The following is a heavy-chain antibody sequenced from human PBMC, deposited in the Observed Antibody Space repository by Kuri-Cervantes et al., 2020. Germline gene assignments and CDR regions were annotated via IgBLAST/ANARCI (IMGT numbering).Heavy chain of an antibody. CDR2: IYYSGST. D-gene: IGHD1-26*01. CDR1: GGSISSYY. Sequence: SETLSLTCTVSGGSISSYYWSWIRQPPGKGLEWIGYIYYSGSTNYNPFLKSRVTMSVDTSKDQFSLKLSSVTAADTAVYYCARGGGVGATGLDYFDYWGQGTLVTVSS. V-gene: IGHV4-59*12. J-gene: IGHJ4*02. CDR3: ARGGGVGATGLDYFDY.